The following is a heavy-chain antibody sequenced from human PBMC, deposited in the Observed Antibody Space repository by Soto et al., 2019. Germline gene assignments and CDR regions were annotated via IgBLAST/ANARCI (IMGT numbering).Heavy chain of an antibody. CDR1: GYTFTGYY. CDR3: ARDLRVSSSSMLPSYGMDV. Sequence: ASVKVSCKASGYTFTGYYMHWVRQAPGQGLEWMGWINPNSGGTNYAQKFQGWVTMTRDTSISTAYMELSRLRSDDTAVYYCARDLRVSSSSMLPSYGMDVWGQGTTVTVPS. D-gene: IGHD6-6*01. CDR2: INPNSGGT. V-gene: IGHV1-2*04. J-gene: IGHJ6*02.